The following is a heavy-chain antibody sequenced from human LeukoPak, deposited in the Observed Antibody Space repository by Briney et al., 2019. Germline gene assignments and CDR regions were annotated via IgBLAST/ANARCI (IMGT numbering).Heavy chain of an antibody. J-gene: IGHJ5*02. CDR2: INHSGST. Sequence: TSETLSLTCAVYGGSFSGYYWSWIRQPPGKGLEWIGEINHSGSTNYNPSLKSRVTISVDTSKNQFSLKLSSVTAADTAVYYCARRPQTYSSSWYPRDGFDPWGQGTLVTVSS. D-gene: IGHD6-13*01. CDR1: GGSFSGYY. V-gene: IGHV4-34*01. CDR3: ARRPQTYSSSWYPRDGFDP.